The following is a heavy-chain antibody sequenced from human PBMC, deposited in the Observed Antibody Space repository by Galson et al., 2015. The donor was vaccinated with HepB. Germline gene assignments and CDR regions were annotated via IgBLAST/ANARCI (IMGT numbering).Heavy chain of an antibody. CDR2: ISAYNGNT. Sequence: SVKVSCKASGYTFTSYGISWVRQAPGQGLEWMGWISAYNGNTNYAQKLQGRVTMTTDTSTSTAYMELRSLRSDDTAVYYCARNYDSSGWGSKTLDYWGQGTLVTVSS. V-gene: IGHV1-18*04. J-gene: IGHJ4*02. D-gene: IGHD3-22*01. CDR3: ARNYDSSGWGSKTLDY. CDR1: GYTFTSYG.